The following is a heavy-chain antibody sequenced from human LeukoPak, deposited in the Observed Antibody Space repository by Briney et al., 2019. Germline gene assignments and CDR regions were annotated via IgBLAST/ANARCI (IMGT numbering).Heavy chain of an antibody. CDR1: GFTFSSYA. J-gene: IGHJ6*02. CDR3: AKACSGGSCYSENYYYYGMDV. D-gene: IGHD2-15*01. CDR2: IKGSGTNT. V-gene: IGHV3-23*01. Sequence: QTGGSLRLSCGASGFTFSSYAMSWVRQAPGKGLEWVSGIKGSGTNTFYADSAKGRFTISRDNSKNTLYLQMNSLRAEDTAVYYCAKACSGGSCYSENYYYYGMDVWGQGTTVTVSS.